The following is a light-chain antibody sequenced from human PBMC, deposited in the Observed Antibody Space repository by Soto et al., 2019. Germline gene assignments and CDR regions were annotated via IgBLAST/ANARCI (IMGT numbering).Light chain of an antibody. V-gene: IGKV3-11*01. J-gene: IGKJ3*01. CDR2: DAS. Sequence: EIVLTQSPATLSLSPGERATLSCRASQSVSSSLAWYQQKPGQAPRLLIYDASNRATGIPARFSGSGSGTDVTLTISSLEPEDFAVYYCQQRSTWPPAVTFGHGTKVDIK. CDR3: QQRSTWPPAVT. CDR1: QSVSSS.